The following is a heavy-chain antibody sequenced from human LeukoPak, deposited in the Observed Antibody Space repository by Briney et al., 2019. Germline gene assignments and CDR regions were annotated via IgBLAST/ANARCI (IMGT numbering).Heavy chain of an antibody. V-gene: IGHV4-59*01. CDR2: IYYSGST. CDR3: ARDEGWSSSSRALDI. D-gene: IGHD6-6*01. Sequence: SETLSLTCTVSGGSISSYYWSWIRQPPGKGLEWIGYIYYSGSTNYNPSLKSRVTISVDTSKNQFSLKLSSVTAADTAVYYCARDEGWSSSSRALDIWGQGTMVTVSS. J-gene: IGHJ3*02. CDR1: GGSISSYY.